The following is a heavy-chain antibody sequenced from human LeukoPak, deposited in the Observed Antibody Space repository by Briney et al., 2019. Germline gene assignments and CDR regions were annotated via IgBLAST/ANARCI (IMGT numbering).Heavy chain of an antibody. CDR1: GFTFSSYS. J-gene: IGHJ4*02. Sequence: GGSLRLSCAASGFTFSSYSMNWVRQAPGEGLEWVSSISSSSSYIYYADSVKGRFTISRDNAKNSLYLQMNSLRAEDTAVYYCARTLGQGRAMDYWGQGTLVTVSS. CDR2: ISSSSSYI. D-gene: IGHD2-15*01. V-gene: IGHV3-21*01. CDR3: ARTLGQGRAMDY.